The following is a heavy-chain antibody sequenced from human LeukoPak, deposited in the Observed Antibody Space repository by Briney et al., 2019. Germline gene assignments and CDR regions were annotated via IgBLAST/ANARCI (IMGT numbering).Heavy chain of an antibody. Sequence: GGSLRLSCEASGFTLSTYWMNRVRQVPGKGLDWVANINPDGSGKRYVDSVKGRFTIARDNADNSLSLQMNSLRAEDTAVYYCASWGAGGNYWGQGTMVTVSS. CDR2: INPDGSGK. J-gene: IGHJ4*02. CDR1: GFTLSTYW. D-gene: IGHD3-16*01. V-gene: IGHV3-7*01. CDR3: ASWGAGGNY.